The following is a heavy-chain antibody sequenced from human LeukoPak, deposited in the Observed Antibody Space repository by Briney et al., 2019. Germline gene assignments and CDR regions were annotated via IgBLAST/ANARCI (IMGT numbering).Heavy chain of an antibody. CDR1: GFTFSSYW. CDR3: ARDKSITMVRGKRFDY. J-gene: IGHJ4*02. CDR2: IKQDGSEK. V-gene: IGHV3-7*01. Sequence: GGSLRLSCAASGFTFSSYWMSWVRQAPGKGLEWVANIKQDGSEKYYVDSVKGRFTISRDNAKNSLYLQMNSLRAEDTAVYYCARDKSITMVRGKRFDYWGQGTLVTVSS. D-gene: IGHD3-10*01.